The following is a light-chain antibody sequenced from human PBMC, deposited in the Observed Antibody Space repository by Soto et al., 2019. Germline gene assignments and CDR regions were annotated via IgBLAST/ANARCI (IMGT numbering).Light chain of an antibody. CDR3: QQANSFPLT. Sequence: EIVMTQSPATLSMSPGERATLSCRASQSVSRNLAWYQQKLGQAPRLLIYGASTRATDIPARFSASGSGTEFTLTISSLQSEDFATYYCQQANSFPLTFGGGTKVEIK. CDR1: QSVSRN. J-gene: IGKJ4*01. CDR2: GAS. V-gene: IGKV3-15*01.